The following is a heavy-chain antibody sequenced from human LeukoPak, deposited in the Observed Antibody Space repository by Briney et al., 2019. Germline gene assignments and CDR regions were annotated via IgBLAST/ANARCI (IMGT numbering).Heavy chain of an antibody. CDR2: ISSSGNTI. CDR1: GFTCSHYV. CDR3: ARDLYYGSASPRLDY. Sequence: GGSLRLSCAASGFTCSHYVMNWVRQVPGKGLESVSYISSSGNTIYYADSVKGRFTISRDNAHGSLYLQMNSLRVEDTAIYYCARDLYYGSASPRLDYWGQGTLVTVSS. D-gene: IGHD3-10*01. V-gene: IGHV3-48*01. J-gene: IGHJ4*02.